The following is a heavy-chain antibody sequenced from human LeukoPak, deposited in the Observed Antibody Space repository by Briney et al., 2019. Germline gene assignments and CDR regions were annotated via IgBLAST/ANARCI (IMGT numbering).Heavy chain of an antibody. V-gene: IGHV3-23*01. CDR2: ISGSGGST. CDR3: ARVSTYYYDSSGYFGAFDI. Sequence: GGSLRLSCAASGFTFSSYAMSWVRQAPGKGLEWVSAISGSGGSTYYADSVKGRFTISRDNSKNTLYLQMNSLRAEDTAVYYCARVSTYYYDSSGYFGAFDIWGQGTMVTVSS. CDR1: GFTFSSYA. J-gene: IGHJ3*02. D-gene: IGHD3-22*01.